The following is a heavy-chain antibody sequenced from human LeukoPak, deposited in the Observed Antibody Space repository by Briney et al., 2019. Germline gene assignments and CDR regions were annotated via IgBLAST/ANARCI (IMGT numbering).Heavy chain of an antibody. V-gene: IGHV4-39*07. J-gene: IGHJ4*02. CDR2: IYYSGNT. CDR1: GVSISSSNSY. Sequence: SETLSLTCTVSGVSISSSNSYWGWIRQPPGKGLEWIGSIYYSGNTYYNASLKSRVTISVDTSKKQFSLKLSSVTAADTAVYYCARDGAGGSSWYGFDYWGQGTLVTVSS. CDR3: ARDGAGGSSWYGFDY. D-gene: IGHD6-13*01.